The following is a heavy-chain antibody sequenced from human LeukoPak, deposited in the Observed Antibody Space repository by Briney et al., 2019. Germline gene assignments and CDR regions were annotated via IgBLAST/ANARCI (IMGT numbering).Heavy chain of an antibody. CDR1: GGSISSYY. CDR3: ARDRDGYDEGDAFDI. J-gene: IGHJ3*02. D-gene: IGHD5-12*01. CDR2: IYTSGST. Sequence: SETLSPTCTVSGGSISSYYWSWIRQPAGKGLEWIGRIYTSGSTNYNPSLKSRVTMSVDTSKNQFSLKLSSVTAADTAVYYCARDRDGYDEGDAFDIWGQGTMVTVSS. V-gene: IGHV4-4*07.